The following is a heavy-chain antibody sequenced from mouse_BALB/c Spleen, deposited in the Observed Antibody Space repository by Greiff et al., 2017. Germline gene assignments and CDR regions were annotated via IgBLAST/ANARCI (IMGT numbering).Heavy chain of an antibody. CDR1: GFTFSSYG. J-gene: IGHJ3*01. Sequence: EVQLQESGGGLVQPGGSLKLSCAASGFTFSSYGMSWVRQTPDKRLELFATINSNGGSTYYPDSVKGRFTISRDNAKNTLYLQMSSLKSEDTAMYYCARDRVYYGNFWFAYWGQGTLVTVSA. CDR2: INSNGGST. V-gene: IGHV5-6-3*01. D-gene: IGHD2-1*01. CDR3: ARDRVYYGNFWFAY.